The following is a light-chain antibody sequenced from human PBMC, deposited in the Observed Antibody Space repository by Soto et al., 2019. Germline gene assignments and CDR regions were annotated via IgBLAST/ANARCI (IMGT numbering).Light chain of an antibody. CDR1: QFINNY. V-gene: IGKV1-39*01. Sequence: DIQMTQSPSSLSASVGDRVTITCRASQFINNYLNWYQQKPGKAPKLLIYGASSLESGVPSRFSGSGSGTDFTLTISSLQPEDFATYTCQQSYSAPITFGQGVRL. CDR2: GAS. J-gene: IGKJ5*01. CDR3: QQSYSAPIT.